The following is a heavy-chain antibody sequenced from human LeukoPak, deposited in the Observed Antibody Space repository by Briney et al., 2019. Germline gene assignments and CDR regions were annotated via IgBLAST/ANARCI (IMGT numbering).Heavy chain of an antibody. CDR2: MNPNSGNT. CDR3: ARGRTAVGADDAFDI. Sequence: ASVKVSCKASGYTFTSYDINWVRQATGQGLEWMGWMNPNSGNTGYAQKVQGRVTMTRNTSISTAYMELSSLRSEDTAVYYCARGRTAVGADDAFDIWGQGTMVTVSS. D-gene: IGHD1-26*01. V-gene: IGHV1-8*01. CDR1: GYTFTSYD. J-gene: IGHJ3*02.